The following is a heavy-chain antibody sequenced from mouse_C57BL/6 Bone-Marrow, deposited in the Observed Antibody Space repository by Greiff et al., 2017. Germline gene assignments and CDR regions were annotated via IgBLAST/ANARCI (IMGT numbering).Heavy chain of an antibody. V-gene: IGHV1-69*01. Sequence: VQLQQPGAELVMPGASVKLSCKASGYTFTSYWLHWVKQRPGQGLEWIGEIDPSDSYTNSNQKFKGKSTLTVDKSSSTAYMQLSSLTSEDSAVYYCARAGLSYWGQGTSVTVSS. CDR1: GYTFTSYW. CDR3: ARAGLSY. CDR2: IDPSDSYT. D-gene: IGHD1-1*02. J-gene: IGHJ4*01.